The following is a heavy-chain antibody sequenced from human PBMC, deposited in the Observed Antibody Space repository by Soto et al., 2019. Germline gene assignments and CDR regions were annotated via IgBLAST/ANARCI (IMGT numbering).Heavy chain of an antibody. Sequence: QVQLQESGPGLVKPSETLSLTCTVSGVSITSHYWTWIRQPPGKGLEWIGNIHYSGSTNYSPSLKSRVIISVDTSENQSSLKRSSVTTADTAVYYCTGGGPGHPFDYWGQGTLVTVSS. J-gene: IGHJ4*02. CDR3: TGGGPGHPFDY. D-gene: IGHD7-27*01. V-gene: IGHV4-59*11. CDR2: IHYSGST. CDR1: GVSITSHY.